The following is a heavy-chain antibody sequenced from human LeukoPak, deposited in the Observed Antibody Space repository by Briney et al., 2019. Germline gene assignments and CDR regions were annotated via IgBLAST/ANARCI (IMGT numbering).Heavy chain of an antibody. V-gene: IGHV3-23*01. CDR1: GFTFKNYA. Sequence: GGSLRLSCAASGFTFKNYAMTWVRQAPGKGLEWVSAVSSSGSTTYYANSVKGRFTISRDNAKNSLYLQMNSLRAEDMALYYCAKDGGSSSGIGTFDYWGQGTLVTVSS. D-gene: IGHD6-6*01. J-gene: IGHJ4*02. CDR2: VSSSGSTT. CDR3: AKDGGSSSGIGTFDY.